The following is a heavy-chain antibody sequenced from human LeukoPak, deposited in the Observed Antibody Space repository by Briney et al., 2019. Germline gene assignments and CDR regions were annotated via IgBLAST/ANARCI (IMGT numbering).Heavy chain of an antibody. V-gene: IGHV3-49*04. J-gene: IGHJ5*01. D-gene: IGHD5-12*01. Sequence: PGRSLRLSCTASGFTFGDYGVNWVRQARGKGLEWVGFIRRKAHDDTPQYAASVQGRFTISRDDSKSAAYLQMNSLKTEDTGVYYCVGAGGYDNWFDSWGQGTLVTVSS. CDR3: VGAGGYDNWFDS. CDR2: IRRKAHDDTP. CDR1: GFTFGDYG.